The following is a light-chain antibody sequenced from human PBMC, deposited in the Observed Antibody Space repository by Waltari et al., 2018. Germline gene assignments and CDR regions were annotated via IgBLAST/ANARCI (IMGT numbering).Light chain of an antibody. Sequence: QSVLTQPPSASGTPGQRVTISCSGSTSNIGANLVYWYQQLPGTAPNLLIYSDNWRPAGVPDRFSDSKSGTSASLAISGLRSEDEADYYCAAWDDRVRGRVFGGGTKLTVL. V-gene: IGLV1-47*02. CDR2: SDN. CDR1: TSNIGANL. J-gene: IGLJ3*02. CDR3: AAWDDRVRGRV.